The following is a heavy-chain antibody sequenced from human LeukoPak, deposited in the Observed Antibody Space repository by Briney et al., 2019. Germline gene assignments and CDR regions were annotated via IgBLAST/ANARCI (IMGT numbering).Heavy chain of an antibody. D-gene: IGHD5-12*01. V-gene: IGHV1-2*02. CDR2: INPNSGGI. Sequence: ASVKVSCKASGYTFIGYYMHWVRQAPGQGLEWMGWINPNSGGINYAQKFQDRVTMTRDTSISTAYMELSRLRSDDTAMYFCARAYTGFEAFDYWGQGTLVTVSS. CDR3: ARAYTGFEAFDY. J-gene: IGHJ4*02. CDR1: GYTFIGYY.